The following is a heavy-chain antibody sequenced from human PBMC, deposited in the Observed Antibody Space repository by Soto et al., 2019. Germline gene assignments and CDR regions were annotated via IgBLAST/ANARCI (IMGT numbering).Heavy chain of an antibody. CDR1: GGSIINGGYY. D-gene: IGHD3-10*01. CDR2: ISYSGNT. Sequence: SETLSLACTFSGGSIINGGYYFSWIRQHPGKGLEWIGYISYSGNTFYDPSLESRVTISLATSKSQFSLKLSSVTAADTAVYFCARDKADGEGSYWGGFYYYGMDVWGQGTTVTVSS. CDR3: ARDKADGEGSYWGGFYYYGMDV. V-gene: IGHV4-31*03. J-gene: IGHJ6*02.